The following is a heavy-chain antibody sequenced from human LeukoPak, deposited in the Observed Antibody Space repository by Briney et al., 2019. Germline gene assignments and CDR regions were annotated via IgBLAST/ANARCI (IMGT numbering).Heavy chain of an antibody. CDR1: XXXXXSYA. J-gene: IGHJ6*02. V-gene: IGHV3-23*01. Sequence: GGSXRLXCAXXXXXXXSYAMSWVRQAPGKGLEWVSGISGSGDNTYHADSVKGRLTISRDNSKNTLYLQMISLRAEDTAIYYCAKSGGLSGSGRLGVDVWGQETTVTVSS. D-gene: IGHD3-10*01. CDR3: AKSGGLSGSGRLGVDV. CDR2: ISGSGDNT.